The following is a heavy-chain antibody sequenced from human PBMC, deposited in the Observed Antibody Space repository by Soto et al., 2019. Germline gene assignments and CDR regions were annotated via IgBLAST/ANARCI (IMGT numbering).Heavy chain of an antibody. Sequence: EVQLVESGGGLVQPGGSLRLSCAASGFTFNTFWMTWVRQAPGKGLEWVAIIKQDGSDIYNADSVKGRFTTSRDNTKNSLSLQLNTLSAEDTAMYFCAGGTGWVFNFWGQGTLVAVSS. CDR1: GFTFNTFW. CDR3: AGGTGWVFNF. CDR2: IKQDGSDI. D-gene: IGHD6-19*01. V-gene: IGHV3-7*01. J-gene: IGHJ4*02.